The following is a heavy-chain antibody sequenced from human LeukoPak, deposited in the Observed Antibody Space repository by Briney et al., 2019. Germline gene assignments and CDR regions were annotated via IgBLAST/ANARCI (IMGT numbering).Heavy chain of an antibody. CDR2: IFYSGST. CDR1: GGSISSYY. D-gene: IGHD1-1*01. CDR3: ASLTTPWHGMDV. J-gene: IGHJ6*02. Sequence: SETLSLTCTVSGGSISSYYWSWIRQPPGKGLEWIGYIFYSGSTNYNPSLKSRVTITVATSKNQVSLKLSSVTAADTAVYYCASLTTPWHGMDVWGQGTTVTVSS. V-gene: IGHV4-59*08.